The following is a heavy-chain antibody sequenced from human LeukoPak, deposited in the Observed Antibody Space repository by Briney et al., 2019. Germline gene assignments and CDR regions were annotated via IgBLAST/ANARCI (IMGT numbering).Heavy chain of an antibody. V-gene: IGHV3-30*18. J-gene: IGHJ6*02. CDR3: AKNTHDYYYYYAMDV. D-gene: IGHD1/OR15-1a*01. Sequence: GRSLRLSFAASGFTFSSYGMHWVRQAPGKGLEWVAVISYDGSNKYYADSVKGRFTISRDNSKNTLYLQMNSLRAEDTAVYYRAKNTHDYYYYYAMDVWGQGTTVTVSS. CDR2: ISYDGSNK. CDR1: GFTFSSYG.